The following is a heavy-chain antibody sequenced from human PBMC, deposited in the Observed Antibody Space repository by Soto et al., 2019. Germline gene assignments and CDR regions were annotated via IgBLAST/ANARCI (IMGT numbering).Heavy chain of an antibody. Sequence: EVQLVESGGGLVQPGRSLRLSCAASGFTFDDYAMHWVRQAPGKGLEWVPGISWNSGSIGYADSVKGRFTISRDNAKNSLYLQMNSLRAEDTALYYCAKGSSGWQSFDPWGQGTLVTVSS. D-gene: IGHD6-19*01. CDR3: AKGSSGWQSFDP. CDR1: GFTFDDYA. J-gene: IGHJ5*02. V-gene: IGHV3-9*01. CDR2: ISWNSGSI.